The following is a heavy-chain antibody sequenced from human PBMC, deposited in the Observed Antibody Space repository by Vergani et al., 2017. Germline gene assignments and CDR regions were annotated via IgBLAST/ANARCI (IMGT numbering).Heavy chain of an antibody. J-gene: IGHJ6*02. V-gene: IGHV3-11*06. CDR3: ARSLDSSGDLWGLYYYYGMDV. D-gene: IGHD3-22*01. Sequence: QVQLVESWGGLVKPGGSLRLSCAASGFTFSDYYMSWIRQAPGKGLEWVSYISSSSSYTNYADSVKGRFTISRDNAKNSLYLQMNSLRAEDTAVYYCARSLDSSGDLWGLYYYYGMDVWGQGTTVTVSS. CDR1: GFTFSDYY. CDR2: ISSSSSYT.